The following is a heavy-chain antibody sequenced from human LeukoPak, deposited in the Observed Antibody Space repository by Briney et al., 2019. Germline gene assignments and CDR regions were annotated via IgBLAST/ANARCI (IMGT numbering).Heavy chain of an antibody. CDR3: ARGGLNIAAAGSFYFDY. D-gene: IGHD6-13*01. J-gene: IGHJ4*02. CDR2: IYYSGST. Sequence: SETLSLTCTVSGGSISSSSYYWGWIRQPPGTGLEWIGSIYYSGSTYYNPSLKSRVTISVDTSKNQFSLKLSSVTAADTAVYYCARGGLNIAAAGSFYFDYWGQGTLVTVSS. V-gene: IGHV4-39*07. CDR1: GGSISSSSYY.